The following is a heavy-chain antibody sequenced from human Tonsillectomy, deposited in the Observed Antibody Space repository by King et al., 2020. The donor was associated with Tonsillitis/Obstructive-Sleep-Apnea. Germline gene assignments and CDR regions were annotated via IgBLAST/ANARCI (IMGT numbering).Heavy chain of an antibody. CDR3: ARDDWWHLASSHFYYSGMDV. J-gene: IGHJ6*02. CDR1: GFTFSNYA. V-gene: IGHV3-30*04. Sequence: VQLVESGGGVVQPGRSLRLSCAASGFTFSNYAMHWVRKAPGKGLEWVAVISYDGSNKYYADSVKGRFTISRDNSKNTLYLQMNSLRAEDTAVYYCARDDWWHLASSHFYYSGMDVWGQGPTVTVSS. CDR2: ISYDGSNK. D-gene: IGHD2-15*01.